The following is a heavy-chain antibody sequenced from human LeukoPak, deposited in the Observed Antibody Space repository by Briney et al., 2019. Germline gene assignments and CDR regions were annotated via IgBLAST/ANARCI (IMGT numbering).Heavy chain of an antibody. Sequence: PGRSLRLSCAASGFTFSSYGMHWVRQAPGKGLEWVAVIWYDGSNKYYVDSVKGRFTISRDNSKNTLYLQMNSLRAEDTAVYYCANLIVVVPATWGGYFDYWGQGTLVTVSS. J-gene: IGHJ4*02. CDR3: ANLIVVVPATWGGYFDY. D-gene: IGHD2-2*01. CDR1: GFTFSSYG. CDR2: IWYDGSNK. V-gene: IGHV3-33*06.